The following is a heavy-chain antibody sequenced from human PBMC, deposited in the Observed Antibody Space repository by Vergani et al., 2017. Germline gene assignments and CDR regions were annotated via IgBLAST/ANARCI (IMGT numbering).Heavy chain of an antibody. CDR1: GDSIISRSYY. CDR3: ASAKYYSDSTSHFRGRAFDV. CDR2: IYNSGNG. V-gene: IGHV4-39*01. Sequence: QMQLQESGPGLVKASETLSLTCTVSGDSIISRSYYWGWIRQPPGKGLEWSGSIYNSGNGDSSSSLKSRVTISADTSKNQFSLRLTSVTAADTAVYYCASAKYYSDSTSHFRGRAFDVWGRGTLVTVPS. J-gene: IGHJ2*01. D-gene: IGHD1-26*01.